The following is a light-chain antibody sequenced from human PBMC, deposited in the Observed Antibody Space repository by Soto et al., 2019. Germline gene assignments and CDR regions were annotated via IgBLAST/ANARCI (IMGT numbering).Light chain of an antibody. CDR3: SSYTSTMTNV. CDR1: SSDVGGFNS. V-gene: IGLV2-14*03. Sequence: QSALTQPASVSGSPGLSITISCTGTSSDVGGFNSVSWYQLRPGTAPKLILYDVVDRPSGVSYRFSGSKSGNTASLTISGLQAADEADYFCSSYTSTMTNVFGSGTKVTVL. J-gene: IGLJ1*01. CDR2: DVV.